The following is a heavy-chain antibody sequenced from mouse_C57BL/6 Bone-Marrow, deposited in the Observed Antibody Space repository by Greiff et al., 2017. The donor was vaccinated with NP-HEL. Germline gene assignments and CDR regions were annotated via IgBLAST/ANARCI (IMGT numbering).Heavy chain of an antibody. J-gene: IGHJ3*01. V-gene: IGHV5-12*01. Sequence: EVKLMESGGGLVQPGGSLKLSCAASGFTFSDYYMYWVRQTPEKRLEWVAYISNGGGSTYYPDTVKGRFTISRDNAKNTLYLQMSRLKSEDTAMYYCARPFYYDYDAAYWGQGTLVTVSA. D-gene: IGHD2-4*01. CDR1: GFTFSDYY. CDR2: ISNGGGST. CDR3: ARPFYYDYDAAY.